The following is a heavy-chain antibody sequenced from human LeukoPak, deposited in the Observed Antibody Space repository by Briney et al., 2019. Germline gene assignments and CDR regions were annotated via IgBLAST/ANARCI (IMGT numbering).Heavy chain of an antibody. CDR1: GFTVSSNY. J-gene: IGHJ3*02. CDR2: IYSGGST. V-gene: IGHV3-53*01. Sequence: GGSLRLSCAASGFTVSSNYMSWVRQAPGKGLEWVSVIYSGGSTYYADSVKGRFTISRDNSKDTLYLQMNSLRAEDTAVYYCARDKIGPYGDAFDIWGQGTMVTVSS. D-gene: IGHD4-17*01. CDR3: ARDKIGPYGDAFDI.